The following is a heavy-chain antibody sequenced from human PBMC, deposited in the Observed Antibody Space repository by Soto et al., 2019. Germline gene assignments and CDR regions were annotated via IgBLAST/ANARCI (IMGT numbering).Heavy chain of an antibody. V-gene: IGHV3-33*01. D-gene: IGHD4-4*01. J-gene: IGHJ5*02. Sequence: QVQLVESGGCVVQPGRSLRLSCAASGFTFSSYGMHWVRQAPGKGLERVAVIWYDGSNKYYADSVKSRFTISKDNSKNTLYLQMNSLRAEDTAVYYCAREEGYVQYEGMFDPWGQGTLVTVSS. CDR3: AREEGYVQYEGMFDP. CDR1: GFTFSSYG. CDR2: IWYDGSNK.